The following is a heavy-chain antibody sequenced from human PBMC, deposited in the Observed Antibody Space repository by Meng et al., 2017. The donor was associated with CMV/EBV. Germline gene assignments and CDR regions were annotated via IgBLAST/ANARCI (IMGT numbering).Heavy chain of an antibody. Sequence: GGSLRLSCAASGFTFSSYWMSWVRQAPGKGLEWVANIKQDGSEKYYVDSVKGRFTISRDNAKNSLYLQMNSLRAEDTAVYYCARARSARFLGWPLGYWGQGTLVTVSS. V-gene: IGHV3-7*04. CDR3: ARARSARFLGWPLGY. J-gene: IGHJ4*02. CDR1: GFTFSSYW. CDR2: IKQDGSEK. D-gene: IGHD3-3*01.